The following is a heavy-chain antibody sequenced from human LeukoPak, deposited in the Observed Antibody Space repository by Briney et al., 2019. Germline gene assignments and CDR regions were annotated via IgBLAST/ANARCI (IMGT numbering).Heavy chain of an antibody. CDR1: GSSLSELS. V-gene: IGHV1-24*01. CDR3: ATSESLPTGVEI. CDR2: FDPEDDET. D-gene: IGHD7-27*01. Sequence: APVKVSCKLSGSSLSELSIHWVRQAPGKGLEWMGDFDPEDDETTYAQQFKGRITLTGDTSTETTYMELSNLRSEDTAVYYCATSESLPTGVEIWGQGTMVTASS. J-gene: IGHJ3*02.